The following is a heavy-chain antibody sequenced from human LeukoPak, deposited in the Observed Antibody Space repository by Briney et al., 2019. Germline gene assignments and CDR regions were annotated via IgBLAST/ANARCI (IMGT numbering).Heavy chain of an antibody. CDR1: GFTFSSYA. J-gene: IGHJ4*02. CDR3: ARDGGGTAMVYFDY. CDR2: ISGTGDTT. D-gene: IGHD5-18*01. Sequence: GGSLRLSCAASGFTFSSYAMSWVRQAPGKGLEWVSSISGTGDTTYYADSVKGRFTISRDNSKNTLYVQMNSLRAEDTAVYYCARDGGGTAMVYFDYWGQGTLVTVSS. V-gene: IGHV3-23*01.